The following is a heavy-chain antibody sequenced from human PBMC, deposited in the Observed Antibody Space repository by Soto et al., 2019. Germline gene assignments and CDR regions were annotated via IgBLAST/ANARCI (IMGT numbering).Heavy chain of an antibody. Sequence: SGPTLVNPTQTLTLTCSFSGFSLSTSGVGVGWIRQPPGKALEWLALIYWDDDKRYSPSLKSRLTITKDTSKNQVVLTMTDMDPVDTATYYCARRITIPGPIDYWGQGTLVTVSS. CDR2: IYWDDDK. CDR1: GFSLSTSGVG. CDR3: ARRITIPGPIDY. D-gene: IGHD3-3*01. J-gene: IGHJ4*02. V-gene: IGHV2-5*02.